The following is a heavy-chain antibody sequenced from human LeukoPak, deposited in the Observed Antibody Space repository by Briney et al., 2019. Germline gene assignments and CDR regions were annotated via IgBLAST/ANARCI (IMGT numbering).Heavy chain of an antibody. V-gene: IGHV1-69*13. Sequence: GASVKVSCKASGGTFSSYAISWVRQAPGQGLEWMGGIIPIFGTANYAQKFQGRVTNTADESTSTAYMALSSLRSEDTAVYYCAREASTTTYYYDSSGYYGIDYWGQGTLVTVSS. D-gene: IGHD3-22*01. J-gene: IGHJ4*02. CDR3: AREASTTTYYYDSSGYYGIDY. CDR2: IIPIFGTA. CDR1: GGTFSSYA.